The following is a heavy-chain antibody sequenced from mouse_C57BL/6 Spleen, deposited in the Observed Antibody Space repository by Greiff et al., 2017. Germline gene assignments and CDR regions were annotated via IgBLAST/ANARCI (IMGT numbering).Heavy chain of an antibody. CDR1: GYTFTSYG. CDR3: ARGTVVALYAMDY. CDR2: IYPRSGNT. J-gene: IGHJ4*01. V-gene: IGHV1-81*01. D-gene: IGHD1-1*01. Sequence: VQLQQSGAELARPGASVKLSCKASGYTFTSYGISWVKQRTGQGLEWIGEIYPRSGNTYYNEKFKGKATLTADKSTSTAYMELRSLTSEDSAVCFCARGTVVALYAMDYWGQGTSVTVSS.